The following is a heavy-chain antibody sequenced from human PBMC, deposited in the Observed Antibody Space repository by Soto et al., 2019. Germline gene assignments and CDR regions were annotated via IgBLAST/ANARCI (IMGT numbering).Heavy chain of an antibody. J-gene: IGHJ2*01. Sequence: QVQLVQSGAEVKKPGSSVKVSCKASGGTFSSYAISWLRQAPGQGLEWMGGIIPIFGTANYAQKCQGRVTMTADDSTSTAYLELSRLRSEETVVYYCARTDCGGDCYDWYFDLWGRGTLVTVSS. D-gene: IGHD2-21*02. V-gene: IGHV1-69*01. CDR2: IIPIFGTA. CDR3: ARTDCGGDCYDWYFDL. CDR1: GGTFSSYA.